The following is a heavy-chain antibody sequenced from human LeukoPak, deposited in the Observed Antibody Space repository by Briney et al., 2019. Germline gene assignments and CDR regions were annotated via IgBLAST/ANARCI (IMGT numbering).Heavy chain of an antibody. CDR1: GFTFSSYA. CDR3: ATSPIFGVIAHAFDI. V-gene: IGHV3-23*01. Sequence: GGSLRLSCAASGFTFSSYAMSWVRQAPGKGLEWVSAISGSGGSTYYADSVKGRFTISRDNSKNTLYLQMNSLRAEDTAVYYCATSPIFGVIAHAFDIWGQGTMVTVSS. D-gene: IGHD3-3*02. J-gene: IGHJ3*02. CDR2: ISGSGGST.